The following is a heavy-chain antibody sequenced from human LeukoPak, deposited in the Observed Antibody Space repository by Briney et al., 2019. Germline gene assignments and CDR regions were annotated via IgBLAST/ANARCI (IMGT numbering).Heavy chain of an antibody. CDR3: ARGHDYGDSPEFDY. CDR2: ISSYNGNT. Sequence: ASVKLSCNSSGYTFTSYGISWVRHAPGQGLGWKGWISSYNGNTNDAQKLQGKVTMTTDTSTSTAYMELRSLRSDDTAVYYCARGHDYGDSPEFDYWGQGTLVTVSS. J-gene: IGHJ4*02. V-gene: IGHV1-18*01. D-gene: IGHD4-17*01. CDR1: GYTFTSYG.